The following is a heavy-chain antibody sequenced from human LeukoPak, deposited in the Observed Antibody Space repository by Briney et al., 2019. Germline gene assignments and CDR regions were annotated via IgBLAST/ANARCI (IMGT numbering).Heavy chain of an antibody. CDR3: ARDTGRDGCLLFDP. V-gene: IGHV3-21*01. D-gene: IGHD1-26*01. J-gene: IGHJ5*02. CDR1: GFTFSSYT. CDR2: ISSSSNYI. Sequence: GGSLRLSCAASGFTFSSYTMNWVRQAPGKGLEWVSSISSSSNYIYYADSVKGRITISRDNAKNSLFLQMNSLRGEDTAVYYCARDTGRDGCLLFDPWGQGTLVTVSS.